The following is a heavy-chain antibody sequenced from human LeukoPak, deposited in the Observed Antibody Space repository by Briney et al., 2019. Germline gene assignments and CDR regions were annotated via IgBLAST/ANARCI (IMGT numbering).Heavy chain of an antibody. Sequence: ASETLSLTCAVYGGSFSGYYWSWIRQPPGKGLEWIGEINHSGSTNYNPSLKSRVTISVDTSKNQFSLKLNSVTAADTAVYYCASFYCSGGSCYQYFSYYYMDVWGKGTTVTISS. CDR1: GGSFSGYY. D-gene: IGHD2-15*01. J-gene: IGHJ6*03. CDR3: ASFYCSGGSCYQYFSYYYMDV. V-gene: IGHV4-34*01. CDR2: INHSGST.